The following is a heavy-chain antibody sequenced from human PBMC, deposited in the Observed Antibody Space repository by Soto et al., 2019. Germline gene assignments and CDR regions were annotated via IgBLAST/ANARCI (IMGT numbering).Heavy chain of an antibody. CDR3: ARAGAAPYYYYGMDV. CDR1: GYPFSTSG. D-gene: IGHD2-15*01. J-gene: IGHJ6*02. CDR2: ISTYNGDT. V-gene: IGHV1-18*01. Sequence: QVQLVQSGAEVRKPGASVKVSCKASGYPFSTSGMSWLRQAPGQGLEWMGWISTYNGDTNDAPKFQDRVTMTSDTATSTVYMELRSLRSDDTAVYYCARAGAAPYYYYGMDVWGQGTRVTVSS.